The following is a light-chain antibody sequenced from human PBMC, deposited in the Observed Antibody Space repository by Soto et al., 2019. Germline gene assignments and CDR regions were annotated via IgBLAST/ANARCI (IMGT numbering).Light chain of an antibody. J-gene: IGKJ1*01. CDR3: QQYNSYPWT. CDR2: KVS. CDR1: QSISSW. Sequence: DIQMTQSPSTLSASVGARVTITCRASQSISSWLAWYQQKPGKAPKLLIYKVSILASGVPSRFSGSGSGTEFTLTISSLQPDDFATYYSQQYNSYPWTFGQGTTWEIK. V-gene: IGKV1-5*03.